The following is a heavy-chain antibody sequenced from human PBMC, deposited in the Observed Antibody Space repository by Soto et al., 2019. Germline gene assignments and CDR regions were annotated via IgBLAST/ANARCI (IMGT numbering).Heavy chain of an antibody. J-gene: IGHJ6*02. CDR1: GFSLGTNGMC. V-gene: IGHV2-70*01. Sequence: SGPTLVNPTQTLTLTCTFSGFSLGTNGMCVSWIRQSPGKALEWLALIAWDDDKYYSTSLKTRLTISKDTSKNQVVLTMTNMDPVDTATFYCARLTSSTGTSNYYYYGMDVWGQGTTVTVSS. CDR2: IAWDDDK. CDR3: ARLTSSTGTSNYYYYGMDV. D-gene: IGHD1-7*01.